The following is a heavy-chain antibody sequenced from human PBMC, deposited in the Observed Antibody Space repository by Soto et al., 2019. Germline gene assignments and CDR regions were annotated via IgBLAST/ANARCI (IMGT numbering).Heavy chain of an antibody. D-gene: IGHD6-13*01. CDR3: ARGYSSSWYSLDY. J-gene: IGHJ4*02. CDR1: GYTFTSYA. Sequence: QVQLVQSGAEVKKPGASVKVSCKASGYTFTSYAMHWVRQAPGQRLEWMGWINAGNGNTKYSQKFQGRVTITRDTSASTAYMELGSLRSEDTAVYYCARGYSSSWYSLDYWGQGTLVTVSS. V-gene: IGHV1-3*01. CDR2: INAGNGNT.